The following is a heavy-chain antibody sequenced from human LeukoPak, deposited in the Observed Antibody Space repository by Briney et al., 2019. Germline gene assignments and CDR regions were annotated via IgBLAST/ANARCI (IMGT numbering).Heavy chain of an antibody. CDR2: IWFDVSDK. CDR3: VRDNGPEQYALDL. Sequence: PGGSLRLSCAASGFTFSNLGMHWVRQAPGKGLEWVALIWFDVSDKKYADSVKGRFTISRDNSKNTLFLQMNSLRVEDTAVYYCVRDNGPEQYALDLWGQGTLVTVSS. CDR1: GFTFSNLG. V-gene: IGHV3-33*01. D-gene: IGHD2-8*01. J-gene: IGHJ5*02.